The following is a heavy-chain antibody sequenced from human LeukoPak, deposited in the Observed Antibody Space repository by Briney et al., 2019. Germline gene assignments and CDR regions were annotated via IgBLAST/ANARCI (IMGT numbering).Heavy chain of an antibody. J-gene: IGHJ3*02. CDR3: AREDSSGARDAFDI. CDR1: GGSISSSSYY. Sequence: PSETLSLTCTVSGGSISSSSYYWGWIRQPPGKGLEWIGSIYYSGSTYYNPSLKSRVTISVDTSKNQFSLKLSSVTAADTAVYYCAREDSSGARDAFDIWGQGTMVTVSS. CDR2: IYYSGST. D-gene: IGHD3-22*01. V-gene: IGHV4-39*07.